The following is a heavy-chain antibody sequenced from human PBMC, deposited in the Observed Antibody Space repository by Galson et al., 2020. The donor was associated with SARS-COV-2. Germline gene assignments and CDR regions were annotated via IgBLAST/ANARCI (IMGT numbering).Heavy chain of an antibody. D-gene: IGHD6-13*01. CDR3: ARSRYSSSGYGLRNWFDA. Sequence: SQTLSLTCAVYGGSFSGYYWSCIRQPPGKGLEWIGEINHSGITNYNPSLKSRVTISVDTSKNQFSLKLSSVTAADTAVYYCARSRYSSSGYGLRNWFDAGGQGTLVTVSS. CDR2: INHSGIT. CDR1: GGSFSGYY. V-gene: IGHV4-34*01. J-gene: IGHJ5*02.